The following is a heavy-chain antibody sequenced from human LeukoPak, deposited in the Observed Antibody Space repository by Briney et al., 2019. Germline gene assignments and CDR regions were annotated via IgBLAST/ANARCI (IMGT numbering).Heavy chain of an antibody. CDR3: ARDPRVVVVTGSDN. Sequence: GGSLRLSCAASGFTFSSYWMNWVRQAPGKGLEWVANIKQDGSEKYYVDSVKGRFTISRDNAKNSLYLQMNSLRAEDTAVYYCARDPRVVVVTGSDNWGQGTLVTVSS. J-gene: IGHJ4*02. D-gene: IGHD2-15*01. CDR2: IKQDGSEK. CDR1: GFTFSSYW. V-gene: IGHV3-7*01.